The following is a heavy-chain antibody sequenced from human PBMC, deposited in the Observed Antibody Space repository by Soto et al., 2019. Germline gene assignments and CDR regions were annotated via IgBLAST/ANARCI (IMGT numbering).Heavy chain of an antibody. CDR3: RRSSRYSTDV. D-gene: IGHD6-19*01. CDR1: GGSISSGDYY. CDR2: IYSSGNT. V-gene: IGHV4-39*01. J-gene: IGHJ6*02. Sequence: SETLSLTCTVSGGSISSGDYYWSWIRQPPGKGLEWIGSIYSSGNTYYNPSLKSGVTISADTSKNQFSLNLISVTAADTAVYYCRRSSRYSTDVWGQGITVTVS.